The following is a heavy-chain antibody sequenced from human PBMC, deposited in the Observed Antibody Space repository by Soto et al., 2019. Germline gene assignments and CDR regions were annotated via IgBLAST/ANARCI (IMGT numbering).Heavy chain of an antibody. CDR3: ARKGADFGVVTPFDS. J-gene: IGHJ4*02. Sequence: EVQLVESGGGLVKPGGSLRLYCAASGFTFNTHSMNWVRQAPGKGLEWVSSISSTGSYIYYADSVKGRFTISRDNAKNSLYLQMNSLRAEDTAVYFCARKGADFGVVTPFDSWGQGVLVTVSS. CDR1: GFTFNTHS. D-gene: IGHD3-3*01. CDR2: ISSTGSYI. V-gene: IGHV3-21*02.